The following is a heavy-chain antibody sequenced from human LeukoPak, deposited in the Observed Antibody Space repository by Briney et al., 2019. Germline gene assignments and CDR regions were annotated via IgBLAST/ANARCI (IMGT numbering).Heavy chain of an antibody. CDR1: GFSFSRYG. CDR2: IRSSDSTT. CDR3: AKRADSSAHSFDY. J-gene: IGHJ4*02. D-gene: IGHD3-22*01. Sequence: GGSLRLSCAASGFSFSRYGMKWVQQPPGKGLEWLSYIRSSDSTTYYADSVKGRFTISRDNAKNSLYLQMDSLRVEDTAMYYCAKRADSSAHSFDYWGQGTLVTVSS. V-gene: IGHV3-48*04.